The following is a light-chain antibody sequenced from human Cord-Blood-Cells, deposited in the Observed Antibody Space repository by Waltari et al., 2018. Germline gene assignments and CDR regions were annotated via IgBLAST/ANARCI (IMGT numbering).Light chain of an antibody. CDR2: DVI. CDR1: SSDVGVYNY. J-gene: IGLJ3*02. CDR3: CSYAGSYTLV. V-gene: IGLV2-11*01. Sequence: QSALTQPRSVSGSPGQSVTISCTGTSSDVGVYNYVSWYQQHPGKAPKRVIYDVIQRPSGVPDRFSVSKSGNTASLTISGLQAEDEADYYCCSYAGSYTLVFGGGTKLTVL.